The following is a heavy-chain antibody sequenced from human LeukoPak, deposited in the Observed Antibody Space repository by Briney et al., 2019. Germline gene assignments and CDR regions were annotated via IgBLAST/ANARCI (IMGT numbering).Heavy chain of an antibody. CDR2: INPNSGGT. CDR3: ARDTARAYCGGDCYSMDY. V-gene: IGHV1-2*02. Sequence: ASVKVSCKTPGYTFTGYYMHWVRQAPGQGLEWMGWINPNSGGTNYAQKFQGRVTMTRDTSISTAYMELSRLRSDDTAVYYCARDTARAYCGGDCYSMDYWGQGTLVTVSS. CDR1: GYTFTGYY. D-gene: IGHD2-21*02. J-gene: IGHJ4*02.